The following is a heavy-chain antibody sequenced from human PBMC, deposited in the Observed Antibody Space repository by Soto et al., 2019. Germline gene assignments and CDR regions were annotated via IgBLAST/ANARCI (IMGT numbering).Heavy chain of an antibody. J-gene: IGHJ4*02. D-gene: IGHD3-10*01. CDR2: ISYDGSNK. V-gene: IGHV3-30-3*01. CDR3: ARVDMVRGVMSFDY. Sequence: GGSLRLSFAASGFTFSSYAMHWVRQAPGKGLEWVAVISYDGSNKYYVDSVKGRFTISRDNSKNTLYLQMNSLRAEDTAVYYCARVDMVRGVMSFDYWGQGTLVTVSS. CDR1: GFTFSSYA.